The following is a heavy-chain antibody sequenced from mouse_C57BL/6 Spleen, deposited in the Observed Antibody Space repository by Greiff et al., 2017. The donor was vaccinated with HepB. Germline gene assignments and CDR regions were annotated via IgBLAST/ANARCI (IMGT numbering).Heavy chain of an antibody. J-gene: IGHJ2*01. CDR3: ARLIYDGYPNYFDY. D-gene: IGHD2-3*01. V-gene: IGHV1-52*01. Sequence: QVQLQQPGAELVRPGSSVKLSCKASGYTFTSYWMHWVKQRPIQGLEWIGNIDPSDSETHYNQKFKDKATLTVDKSSSTAYMPLSSLTSEDSAVYYCARLIYDGYPNYFDYWGQGTTLTVSS. CDR2: IDPSDSET. CDR1: GYTFTSYW.